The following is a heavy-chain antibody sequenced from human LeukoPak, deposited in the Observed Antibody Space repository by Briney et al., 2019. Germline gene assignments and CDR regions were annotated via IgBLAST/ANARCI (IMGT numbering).Heavy chain of an antibody. J-gene: IGHJ5*02. D-gene: IGHD1-26*01. V-gene: IGHV3-7*01. CDR1: GFTFSSYW. Sequence: GGSLRLSCAASGFTFSSYWMNWVRQAPGKGLEWVANINQDGSQKYYVDSVKGRFTISRDNAKNSLYLQMNSLKAEDTAVYYCARDLTFTGYHSTSYSRSRLDPWGQGTLVTVSS. CDR2: INQDGSQK. CDR3: ARDLTFTGYHSTSYSRSRLDP.